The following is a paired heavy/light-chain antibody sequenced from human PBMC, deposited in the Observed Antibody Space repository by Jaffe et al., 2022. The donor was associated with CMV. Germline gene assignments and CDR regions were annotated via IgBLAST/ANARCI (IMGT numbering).Heavy chain of an antibody. Sequence: QVQLVESGGGVVQPGRSLRLSCAASGFTFSSYGMHWVRQAPGKGLEWVAVISYDGSNKYYADSVKGRFTISRDNSKNTLYLQMNSLRAEDTAVYYCAKLPIYCGGDCPSAFDIWGQGTMVTVSS. CDR1: GFTFSSYG. CDR2: ISYDGSNK. D-gene: IGHD2-21*02. CDR3: AKLPIYCGGDCPSAFDI. V-gene: IGHV3-30*18. J-gene: IGHJ3*02.
Light chain of an antibody. CDR2: QDS. J-gene: IGLJ2*01. CDR1: KLGDKY. CDR3: QAWDSSTPV. V-gene: IGLV3-1*01. Sequence: SYELTQPPSVSVSPGQTASITCSGDKLGDKYACWYQQKPGQSPVLVIYQDSKRPSGIPERFSGSNSGNTATLTISGTQAMDEADYYCQAWDSSTPVFGGGTKLTVL.